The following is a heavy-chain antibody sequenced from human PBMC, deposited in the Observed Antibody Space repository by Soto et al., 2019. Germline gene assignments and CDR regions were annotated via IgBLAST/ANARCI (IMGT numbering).Heavy chain of an antibody. D-gene: IGHD6-19*01. Sequence: SQTLSLTCAISGDSVSSNGAAWNWIRQSPSRGLEWLGRTYYRSKWYNDYAVSVKSRITINPDTSKNQFSLQLNSVTPEDTAVYYCARGGTYSSGWYIGFFDYWGQGTLVTVSS. CDR2: TYYRSKWYN. J-gene: IGHJ4*02. CDR3: ARGGTYSSGWYIGFFDY. CDR1: GDSVSSNGAA. V-gene: IGHV6-1*01.